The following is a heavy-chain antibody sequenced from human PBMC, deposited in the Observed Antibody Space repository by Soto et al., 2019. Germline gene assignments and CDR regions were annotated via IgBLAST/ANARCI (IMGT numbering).Heavy chain of an antibody. Sequence: PSETLSLTCTVSGGSISSGDYYWSWIRQPPGKGLEWIGYIYYSGSTYYNPSLKSRVTISVDTSKNQFSLKLSSVTAADTAVYYCVRVAGGHYYYGMDCWGQGTTVTVAS. D-gene: IGHD1-1*01. CDR2: IYYSGST. V-gene: IGHV4-30-4*01. CDR1: GGSISSGDYY. J-gene: IGHJ6*02. CDR3: VRVAGGHYYYGMDC.